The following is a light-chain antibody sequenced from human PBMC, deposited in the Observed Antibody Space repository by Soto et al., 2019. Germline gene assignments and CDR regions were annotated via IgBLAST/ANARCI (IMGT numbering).Light chain of an antibody. V-gene: IGLV1-44*01. CDR1: SSNIGSNT. J-gene: IGLJ2*01. CDR3: AAWDDSLNAVV. Sequence: QSVLTQPPSASGTPGQRATISCSGSSSNIGSNTVNWYQQLPGTAPKLLIYSNNQRPSGVPDRFSGSKSGTSASLAISGLQSEDEDDYYCAAWDDSLNAVVFGGGTTLTVL. CDR2: SNN.